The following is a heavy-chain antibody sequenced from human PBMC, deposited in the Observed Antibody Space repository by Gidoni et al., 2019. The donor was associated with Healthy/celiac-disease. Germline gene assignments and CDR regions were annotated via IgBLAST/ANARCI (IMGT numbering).Heavy chain of an antibody. D-gene: IGHD4-4*01. CDR3: ARGKDSNYDY. J-gene: IGHJ4*02. V-gene: IGHV1-8*01. CDR1: GYTFTSYD. Sequence: QVQLVQSGAEVQKPGASVKVSCTDSGYTFTSYDTNWVRQATGQGLEWMGWMNPNSGNTGYAQKFQGRVTMTRNTSISTAYMELNSLRSEDTAVYYCARGKDSNYDYWGQGTLVTVSS. CDR2: MNPNSGNT.